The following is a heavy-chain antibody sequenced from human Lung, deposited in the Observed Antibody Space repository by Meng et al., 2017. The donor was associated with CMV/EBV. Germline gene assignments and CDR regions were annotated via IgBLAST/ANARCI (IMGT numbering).Heavy chain of an antibody. J-gene: IGHJ6*02. CDR1: GFTLDDYA. CDR3: AKDLSRRRSWSIGRKMYYYYGMDV. D-gene: IGHD2-15*01. CDR2: ISWKSGSI. V-gene: IGHV3-9*01. Sequence: GGSLRLSCAASGFTLDDYAMHWVRQAPGKGLEWVSGISWKSGSIGYAESVKGRFTISRDNAKNSVYLQMNSLRAEDTALYYCAKDLSRRRSWSIGRKMYYYYGMDVXGQRXTVTVSS.